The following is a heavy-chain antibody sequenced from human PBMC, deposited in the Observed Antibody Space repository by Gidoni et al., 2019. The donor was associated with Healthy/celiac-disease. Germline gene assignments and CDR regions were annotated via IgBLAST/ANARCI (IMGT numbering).Heavy chain of an antibody. D-gene: IGHD3-10*01. CDR2: IYYSGST. V-gene: IGHV4-39*01. J-gene: IGHJ4*02. CDR3: ARLGVTMVRGVISY. CDR1: VGSISSSSYY. Sequence: QLQLQESGPGLVQPSETLSLTFTVPVGSISSSSYYWGWIRQPPGKGLEWIGSIYYSGSTYYNPSLKSRVTISVDTSKNQFSLKLSSVTAADTAVYYCARLGVTMVRGVISYWGQGTLVTVSS.